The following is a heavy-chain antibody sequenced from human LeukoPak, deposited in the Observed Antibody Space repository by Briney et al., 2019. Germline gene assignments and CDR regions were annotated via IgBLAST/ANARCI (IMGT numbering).Heavy chain of an antibody. CDR3: ARGWRYDFWSGYFNWFDP. J-gene: IGHJ5*02. CDR1: GFTFSSYG. D-gene: IGHD3-3*01. CDR2: ISSLSGTI. Sequence: GGSLRLSCAASGFTFSSYGMNWVRQAPGEGLEWVSYISSLSGTIYYADSVKGRFTISRDNAKNSLYLQMDSLRAEDTAVYYCARGWRYDFWSGYFNWFDPWGQGTLVTVSS. V-gene: IGHV3-48*01.